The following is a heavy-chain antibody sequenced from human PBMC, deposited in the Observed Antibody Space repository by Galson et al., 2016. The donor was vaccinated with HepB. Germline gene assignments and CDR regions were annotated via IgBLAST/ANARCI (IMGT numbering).Heavy chain of an antibody. CDR1: GGSVSSGSYH. D-gene: IGHD7-27*01. Sequence: SETLSLTCSVSGGSVSSGSYHWSWIRQPPGKGLEWIGYIYSTGSTNYNPSLKSRVSISVDKGKSQYSLKLTSVTAADTAVYYCARNPNWGDALDVWGQGTMVTVSS. J-gene: IGHJ3*01. CDR3: ARNPNWGDALDV. V-gene: IGHV4-61*01. CDR2: IYSTGST.